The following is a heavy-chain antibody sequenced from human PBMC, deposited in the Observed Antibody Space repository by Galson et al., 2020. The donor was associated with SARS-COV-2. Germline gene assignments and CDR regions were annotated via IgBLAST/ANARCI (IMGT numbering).Heavy chain of an antibody. Sequence: GESLKISCAASGLTFSNVEMNWVRQAPGKGLEWVSYISSSGSSIFYADSVRGRFTISRDNAKNSLFLQMNSLRAEDTAVYYCATNPLDYWGQGTLVTVSS. CDR3: ATNPLDY. CDR2: ISSSGSSI. V-gene: IGHV3-48*03. J-gene: IGHJ4*02. CDR1: GLTFSNVE.